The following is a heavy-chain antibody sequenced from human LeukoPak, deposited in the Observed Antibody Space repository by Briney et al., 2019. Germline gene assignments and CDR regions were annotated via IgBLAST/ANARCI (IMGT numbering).Heavy chain of an antibody. Sequence: SGTLSRTCAVSGVSISSSEWWIWVRQPPGQGLEWSGEIHRDGRTRYNPSLQTRVTMSIYYSKNQISLEVTSVTAADTAIYYCGKTDIYFNPIDYWGPGSLVTVSS. CDR1: GVSISSSEW. V-gene: IGHV4-4*02. CDR3: GKTDIYFNPIDY. CDR2: IHRDGRT. J-gene: IGHJ4*02. D-gene: IGHD3-9*01.